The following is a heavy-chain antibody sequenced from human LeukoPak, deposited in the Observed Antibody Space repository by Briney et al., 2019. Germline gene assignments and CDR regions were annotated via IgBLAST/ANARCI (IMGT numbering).Heavy chain of an antibody. V-gene: IGHV1-69*13. J-gene: IGHJ6*03. Sequence: RASVKVSCKASGGTFSSYAISWVRQAPGQGLGWMGGIIPVFGTAIYAQKFQGRVTITADESTSTAYMALSTLRSEDTAVYYCARDKRVAVAGTYIYYYYMDVWGNGTTVTISS. D-gene: IGHD6-19*01. CDR3: ARDKRVAVAGTYIYYYYMDV. CDR1: GGTFSSYA. CDR2: IIPVFGTA.